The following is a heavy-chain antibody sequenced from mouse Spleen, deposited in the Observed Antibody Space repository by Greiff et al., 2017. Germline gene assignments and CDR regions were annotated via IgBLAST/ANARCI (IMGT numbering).Heavy chain of an antibody. V-gene: IGHV14-4*01. CDR1: GFNIKDDY. D-gene: IGHD2-14*01. CDR3: TTGNYRYDGFDY. J-gene: IGHJ2*01. CDR2: IDPENGDT. Sequence: EVQLQQSGAELVRPGASVKLSCTASGFNIKDDYMHWVKQRPEQGLEWIGWIDPENGDTEYASKFQGKATITADTSSNTAYLQLSSLTSEDTAVYYCTTGNYRYDGFDYWGQGTTLTVSS.